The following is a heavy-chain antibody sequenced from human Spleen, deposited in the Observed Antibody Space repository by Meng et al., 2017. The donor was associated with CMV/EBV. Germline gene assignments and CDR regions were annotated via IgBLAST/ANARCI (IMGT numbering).Heavy chain of an antibody. CDR1: GGCFSGYC. V-gene: IGHV4-34*01. CDR3: ARISGGDYGDYGGSSDFDY. Sequence: QVQLQQWRAGLLKPSEALSLTCAVYGGCFSGYCWSCIRQPPGKGLEWIGEINHSGSTNYNPSLKSRVTISVDTSKNQFSLKLSSVTAADTAVYYCARISGGDYGDYGGSSDFDYWGQGTLVTVSS. CDR2: INHSGST. D-gene: IGHD4-17*01. J-gene: IGHJ4*02.